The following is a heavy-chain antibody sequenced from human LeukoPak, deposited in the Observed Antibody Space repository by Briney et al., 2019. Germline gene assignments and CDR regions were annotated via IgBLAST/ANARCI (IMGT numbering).Heavy chain of an antibody. CDR3: AKDESLYSSGWCHGY. Sequence: GGSLRLSCAASGFTFSSYGMHWVRQAPGKGLEWVAFIRYDGSNKYYADSVKGRFTTSRDNSKNTLYLQMNSLRAEDTAVYYCAKDESLYSSGWCHGYWGQGTLVTVSS. CDR2: IRYDGSNK. V-gene: IGHV3-30*02. D-gene: IGHD6-19*01. J-gene: IGHJ4*02. CDR1: GFTFSSYG.